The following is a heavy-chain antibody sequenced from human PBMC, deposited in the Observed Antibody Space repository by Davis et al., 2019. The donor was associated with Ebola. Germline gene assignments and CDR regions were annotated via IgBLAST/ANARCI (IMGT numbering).Heavy chain of an antibody. V-gene: IGHV1-18*01. CDR1: GYTFTSYG. CDR2: ISAYNGNT. Sequence: ASVKVSCKASGYTFTSYGISWVRQAPGQGLEWMEWISAYNGNTNYAQKLQGRVTMTTDTSTSTAYMELRSLRSDDTAVYYCARQSIAARYYGMDVWGQGTTVTVSS. CDR3: ARQSIAARYYGMDV. D-gene: IGHD6-6*01. J-gene: IGHJ6*02.